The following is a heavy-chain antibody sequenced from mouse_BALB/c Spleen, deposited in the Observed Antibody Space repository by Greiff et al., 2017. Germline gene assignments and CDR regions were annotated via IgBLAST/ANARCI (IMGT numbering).Heavy chain of an antibody. Sequence: ESGPGLVKPSQSLSLTCSVTGYSITSGYYWNWIRQFPGNKLEWMGYISYDGSNNYNPSLKNRISITRDISKNQFFLKLNSVTTEDTATYYCARDLDYWGQGTSVTVSS. CDR3: ARDLDY. J-gene: IGHJ4*01. V-gene: IGHV3-6*02. CDR2: ISYDGSN. CDR1: GYSITSGYY.